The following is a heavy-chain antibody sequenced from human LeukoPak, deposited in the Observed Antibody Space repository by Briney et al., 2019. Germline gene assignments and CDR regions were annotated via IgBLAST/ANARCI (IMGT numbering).Heavy chain of an antibody. CDR2: MWSDGSNK. CDR3: ARNSALDY. CDR1: GFTFSSYD. D-gene: IGHD2/OR15-2a*01. J-gene: IGHJ4*02. Sequence: GRSLRLSCAASGFTFSSYDMHWVRQAPGKGLEWVAVMWSDGSNKYHADSVKGRFTISRDNSKDTLYLQMNSLRAEDTAVYYCARNSALDYWGQGTLVTVSS. V-gene: IGHV3-33*01.